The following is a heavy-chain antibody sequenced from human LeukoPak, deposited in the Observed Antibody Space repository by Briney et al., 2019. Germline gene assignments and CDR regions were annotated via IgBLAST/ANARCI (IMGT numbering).Heavy chain of an antibody. J-gene: IGHJ3*02. V-gene: IGHV4-59*01. Sequence: SETLSLTCTVSGDSISSYYWTWIRQPPGKGLEWIGSIYYSGNTKYNPSLKGRVTISSDTSKFSLRLSSVTAADTAVYYCARGRVYFYGSGSRYLDDAFDIWGQGTMFTVSS. CDR2: IYYSGNT. D-gene: IGHD3-10*01. CDR1: GDSISSYY. CDR3: ARGRVYFYGSGSRYLDDAFDI.